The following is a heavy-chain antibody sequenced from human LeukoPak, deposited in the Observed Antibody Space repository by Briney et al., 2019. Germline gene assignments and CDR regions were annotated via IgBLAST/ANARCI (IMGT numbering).Heavy chain of an antibody. CDR3: ARASYSSSDWLPFDY. J-gene: IGHJ4*02. CDR2: IHYIGKT. D-gene: IGHD6-19*01. CDR1: GDSINNYY. Sequence: SEPLYFTCTVSGDSINNYYCTWIRQSPGKGLEWIGYIHYIGKTNYNHSLKNRVAISVDTSKSQFYLNLSAVTAADTAVYYCARASYSSSDWLPFDYWGQGALVTVSS. V-gene: IGHV4-59*01.